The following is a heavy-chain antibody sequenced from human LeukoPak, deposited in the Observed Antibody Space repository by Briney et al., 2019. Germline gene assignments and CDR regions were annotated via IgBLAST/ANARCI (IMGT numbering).Heavy chain of an antibody. J-gene: IGHJ4*02. CDR1: WFLLLLLM. Sequence: GVSLRLSCAPSWFLLLLLMMKLVSQASGKRLACVSSISGSRRYINYADSVKGRLTISRDNAKISLYLQMNSLRAEDTAVYYCARDYTQSYSYGSGSYYPPDYWGQGTLVTVSS. V-gene: IGHV3-21*01. CDR3: ARDYTQSYSYGSGSYYPPDY. CDR2: ISGSRRYI. D-gene: IGHD3-10*01.